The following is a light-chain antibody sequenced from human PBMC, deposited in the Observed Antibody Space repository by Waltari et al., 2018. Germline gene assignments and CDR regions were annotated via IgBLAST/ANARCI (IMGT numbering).Light chain of an antibody. Sequence: QSALTQPRSASGSPGQSVTIPCTVTSSNVGGYNYVSWYQQHPGKAPKVMIYDVSKRPSGVPDRYSGSKSGNTASLTISGLQTEDEADYYCCSYAGSYTWVFGGGTRLTVL. CDR2: DVS. CDR1: SSNVGGYNY. CDR3: CSYAGSYTWV. J-gene: IGLJ3*02. V-gene: IGLV2-11*01.